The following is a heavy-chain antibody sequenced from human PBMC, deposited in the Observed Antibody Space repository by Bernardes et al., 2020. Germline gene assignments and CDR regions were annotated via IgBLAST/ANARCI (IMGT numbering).Heavy chain of an antibody. CDR2: IKAKGNGGTT. Sequence: VGSLILSCAASGFTFINAWMNWVRQAPGKGLEWVARIKAKGNGGTTDHAAPVKGRFTISRDDSKNTLYLQLSSLKNEDTAVYYCTTGAHDYGDYGGYWGQGTLVTVSS. J-gene: IGHJ4*02. CDR3: TTGAHDYGDYGGY. D-gene: IGHD4-17*01. CDR1: GFTFINAW. V-gene: IGHV3-15*01.